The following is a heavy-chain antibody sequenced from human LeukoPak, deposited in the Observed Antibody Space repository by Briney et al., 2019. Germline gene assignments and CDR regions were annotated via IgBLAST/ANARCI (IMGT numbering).Heavy chain of an antibody. CDR1: GGTFISYA. J-gene: IGHJ4*02. CDR3: ARGAAAGEVDY. CDR2: IIPIFGTA. D-gene: IGHD6-13*01. V-gene: IGHV1-69*06. Sequence: ASVKVSCKASGGTFISYAISWVRQAPGQGREGMGGIIPIFGTANNAQKFQGRVTITADKSTSTAYMELSSLRSEDTAVYYCARGAAAGEVDYWGQGTLVTVSS.